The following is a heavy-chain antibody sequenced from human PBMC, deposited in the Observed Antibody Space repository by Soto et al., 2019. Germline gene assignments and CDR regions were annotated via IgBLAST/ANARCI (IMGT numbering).Heavy chain of an antibody. CDR3: ARLHGSDDAFDI. CDR2: ISAYNGNT. CDR1: AYTFTSYG. J-gene: IGHJ3*02. Sequence: SVKVSCKGSAYTFTSYGISWVRQAPGQGLEWMGWISAYNGNTNYAQKLQGRVTMTTDTSTSTAYMELRSLRSDDTAVYYCARLHGSDDAFDIWGQGTMVTVSS. V-gene: IGHV1-18*01.